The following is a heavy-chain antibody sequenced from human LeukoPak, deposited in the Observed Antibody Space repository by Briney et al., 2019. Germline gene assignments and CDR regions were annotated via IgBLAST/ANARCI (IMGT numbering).Heavy chain of an antibody. J-gene: IGHJ2*01. V-gene: IGHV4-30-2*01. CDR2: IYHRGST. Sequence: PSQTLSLTCAVSGSAVSSDDHFWSWIRQPPGRGLEWIGYIYHRGSTSYNPSLRSRVTISVDTSKNQFSLKLTSVTAADTAVYYCARDGSGSWLNWYFDLWGRGTLVTVSS. D-gene: IGHD3-10*01. CDR1: GSAVSSDDHF. CDR3: ARDGSGSWLNWYFDL.